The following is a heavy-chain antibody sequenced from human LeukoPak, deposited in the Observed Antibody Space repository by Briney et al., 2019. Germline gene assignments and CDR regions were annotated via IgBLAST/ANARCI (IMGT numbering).Heavy chain of an antibody. CDR2: INPNSGGT. CDR3: ARGLRQDLINWFDP. V-gene: IGHV1-2*02. CDR1: GYTFTGYY. Sequence: GASVKVSCKASGYTFTGYYMHWVRQAPGQGLEWLGWINPNSGGTNYAQTFQGRVAMTSDTSVSTAYMEVSRLTSDDTAIYYCARGLRQDLINWFDPWGQGTLVTVSS. D-gene: IGHD2-21*01. J-gene: IGHJ5*02.